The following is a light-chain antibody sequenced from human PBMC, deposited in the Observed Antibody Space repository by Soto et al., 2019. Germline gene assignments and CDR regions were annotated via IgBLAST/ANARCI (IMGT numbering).Light chain of an antibody. J-gene: IGKJ4*01. CDR3: QQYHSFQVT. CDR1: QSIVGW. Sequence: DIQMTQSPYTLSASVGARVTITCRASQSIVGWLAWYQQKPGKAPTLLVYKASTLESGVPSRFRGSGSGTEVTLIISNLQHHDLATSYCQQYHSFQVTFGGGTKVELK. V-gene: IGKV1-5*03. CDR2: KAS.